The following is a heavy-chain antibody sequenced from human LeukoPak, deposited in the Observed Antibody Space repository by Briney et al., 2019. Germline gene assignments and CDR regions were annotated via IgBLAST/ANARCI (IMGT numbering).Heavy chain of an antibody. Sequence: RGGSLRLSWAASGLSLSNNVMSSVRQAAREGLEWVSGISESGDNTRNVDSVEGPLFNSRDNSKNTLYLQMSSPRAEDTAVYYCAAAERARGVIFWGQGTLVTVSS. J-gene: IGHJ4*02. CDR2: ISESGDNT. CDR1: GLSLSNNV. D-gene: IGHD3-10*01. CDR3: AAAERARGVIF. V-gene: IGHV3-23*01.